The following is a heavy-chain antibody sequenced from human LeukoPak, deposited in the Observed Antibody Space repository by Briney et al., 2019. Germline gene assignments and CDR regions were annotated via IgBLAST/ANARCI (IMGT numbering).Heavy chain of an antibody. D-gene: IGHD3-9*01. CDR2: INHSGST. CDR1: GGSFSGYY. V-gene: IGHV4-34*01. J-gene: IGHJ4*02. CDR3: ARGIRYFDWLLRSYFDY. Sequence: SETLSLTCAVYGGSFSGYYWSWIRQSPGKGLEWIGEINHSGSTNYNPSLKSRVTISVDTSKNQFSLKLSSVTAADTAVYYCARGIRYFDWLLRSYFDYWGQGTLVTVSS.